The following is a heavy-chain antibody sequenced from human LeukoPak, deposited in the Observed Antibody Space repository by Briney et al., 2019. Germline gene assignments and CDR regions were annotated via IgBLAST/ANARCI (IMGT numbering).Heavy chain of an antibody. CDR3: ARDLQGPYDAFDI. Sequence: GGTLRLSCAASGFTFSSYWMSWVRQAPGKGLEWVANIKQDGSEKYYVDSVKGRFTISRDNAKNSLYLQMNSLRAEDTAVYYCARDLQGPYDAFDIWGQGTMVTVSS. CDR2: IKQDGSEK. V-gene: IGHV3-7*01. J-gene: IGHJ3*02. CDR1: GFTFSSYW.